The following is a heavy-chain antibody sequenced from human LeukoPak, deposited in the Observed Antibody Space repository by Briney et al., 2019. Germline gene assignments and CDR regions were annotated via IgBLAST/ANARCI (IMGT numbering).Heavy chain of an antibody. D-gene: IGHD6-19*01. CDR2: IYSGGGT. V-gene: IGHV3-53*01. Sequence: PGGSLRLSCAASGFSVSSNYMSWVRQAPGKGLEWVSVIYSGGGTYYSDSVKGRFTTSSANYKNTLYLQMNSLRAEDTAVYYCARGYSSGKGNAFDIWGQGTMVTVSS. CDR3: ARGYSSGKGNAFDI. CDR1: GFSVSSNY. J-gene: IGHJ3*02.